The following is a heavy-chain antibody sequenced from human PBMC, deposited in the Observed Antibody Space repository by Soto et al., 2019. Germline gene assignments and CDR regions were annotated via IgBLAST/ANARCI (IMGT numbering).Heavy chain of an antibody. CDR1: GGSISSSSNH. CDR2: IYYSENT. J-gene: IGHJ6*03. CDR3: GREDNSYYNMDV. Sequence: SETLSLTCTVSGGSISSSSNHWGWIRQPPGKGLEWVGNIYYSENTYYNPSLKSRVTISVDTSKNQFSLRLTSVTAADTAVYYWGREDNSYYNMDVGGKGTRATVP. D-gene: IGHD1-20*01. V-gene: IGHV4-39*01.